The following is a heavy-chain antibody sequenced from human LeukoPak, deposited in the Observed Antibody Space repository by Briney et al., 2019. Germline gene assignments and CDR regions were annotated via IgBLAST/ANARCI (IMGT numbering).Heavy chain of an antibody. J-gene: IGHJ3*02. V-gene: IGHV3-48*01. D-gene: IGHD3-16*01. CDR1: GFTFTTYT. CDR3: ARDKVMGDPDAFDI. Sequence: RGSLRLSCAASGFTFTTYTMNWVRHAPRKGLHWVSYISSSSSGSIYYADSVKGRFTISRENAKNSLYLQMNRLRAEDTAVYYCARDKVMGDPDAFDIWGQGTMVTVSS. CDR2: ISSSSSGSI.